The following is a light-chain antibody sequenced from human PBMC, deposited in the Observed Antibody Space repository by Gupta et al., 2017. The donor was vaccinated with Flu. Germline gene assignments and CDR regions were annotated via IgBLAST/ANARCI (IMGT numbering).Light chain of an antibody. Sequence: QSAVTQPASVSGSPGQSINISCTGTSTDVGGYNYVSWYQQHPGKAPKLMIYEVSNRPSGVSNRFSGSKSGNTASLTISGLQAEDEADYYCSSYTSSSTRACVFGGGTKLTVL. V-gene: IGLV2-14*01. CDR1: STDVGGYNY. CDR3: SSYTSSSTRACV. J-gene: IGLJ3*02. CDR2: EVS.